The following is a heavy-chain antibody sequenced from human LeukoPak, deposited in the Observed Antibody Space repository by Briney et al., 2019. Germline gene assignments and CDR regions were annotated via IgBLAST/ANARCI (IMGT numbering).Heavy chain of an antibody. CDR2: ISSSGSTI. J-gene: IGHJ3*02. D-gene: IGHD3-22*01. CDR1: GFTFSDHY. V-gene: IGHV3-11*04. CDR3: ARGMYYYDSSGYQPPDAFDI. Sequence: PGGSLRLSCAASGFTFSDHYMSWIRQAPGKGLEWVSYISSSGSTIYYADSVKGRFTISRDNAKNSLYLQMNSLRAEDTAVYYCARGMYYYDSSGYQPPDAFDIWGQGTMVTVSS.